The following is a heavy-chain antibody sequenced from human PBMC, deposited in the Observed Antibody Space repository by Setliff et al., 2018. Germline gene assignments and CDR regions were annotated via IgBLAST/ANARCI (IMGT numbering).Heavy chain of an antibody. CDR1: GASFSDYY. CDR2: INHSGST. J-gene: IGHJ1*01. V-gene: IGHV4-34*10. D-gene: IGHD3-10*01. Sequence: SETLSLTCTVYGASFSDYYWGWIRQPPGKGLEWIAEINHSGSTYSKPSLQSRVSMSVDASKNQFSLKLASVTAADTAVYYCGRVDFTMIQGVVGHWGQGTLVTVSS. CDR3: GRVDFTMIQGVVGH.